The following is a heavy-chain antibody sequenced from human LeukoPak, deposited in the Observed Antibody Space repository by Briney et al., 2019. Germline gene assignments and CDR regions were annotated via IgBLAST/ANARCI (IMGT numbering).Heavy chain of an antibody. V-gene: IGHV3-43*01. D-gene: IGHD2-15*01. Sequence: GGSLRLSCSASGFTFDDYTMHWVRQAPGKGLEWVSVISWHGGSTYYTDSVKGRFTISRDNAKNSLYLQMNSLRAEDTAVYYCATGDCSGGSCFHWGQGTLVTVSS. CDR1: GFTFDDYT. CDR2: ISWHGGST. J-gene: IGHJ4*02. CDR3: ATGDCSGGSCFH.